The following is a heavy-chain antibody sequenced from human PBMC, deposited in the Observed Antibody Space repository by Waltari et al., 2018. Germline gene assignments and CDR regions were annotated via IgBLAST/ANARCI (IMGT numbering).Heavy chain of an antibody. CDR2: SSSSSSYI. CDR3: ARNSGGRGY. Sequence: EVQLVESGGGLVKPGGSLRLSCAASGFTFSSYSMNWVRQAPGKGLVWCSSSSSSSSYIYYADSVKGRFTISRDNAKNSLYLQMNSMRAEDTAVYYCARNSGGRGYWGQGTLVTVSS. CDR1: GFTFSSYS. J-gene: IGHJ4*02. D-gene: IGHD2-15*01. V-gene: IGHV3-21*01.